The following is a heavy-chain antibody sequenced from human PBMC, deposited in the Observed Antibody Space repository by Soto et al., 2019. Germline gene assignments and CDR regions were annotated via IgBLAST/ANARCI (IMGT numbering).Heavy chain of an antibody. Sequence: QVQLVQSGAEVKKPGSSVKVSCKASGGTFSSYAISWVRQAPGQGLEWMGGIIPIFGTANYAQKFQGRVTITADKSTSTAYMELSSLRSEDTAVYYCASSKGSKTGYYWNDGDFDYWGQGTLVTVSS. CDR3: ASSKGSKTGYYWNDGDFDY. J-gene: IGHJ4*02. D-gene: IGHD1-1*01. CDR1: GGTFSSYA. CDR2: IIPIFGTA. V-gene: IGHV1-69*06.